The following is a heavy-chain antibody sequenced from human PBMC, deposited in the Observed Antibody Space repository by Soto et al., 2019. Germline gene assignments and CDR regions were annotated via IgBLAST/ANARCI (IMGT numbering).Heavy chain of an antibody. CDR3: ARVSAAGTYFDY. Sequence: SETLSLTCAVSGGSISSSNWWSWVRQPPGKGLEWIGEIYHSGSTNYNPSLKSRVTISVDKSKNQFSLKLSSVTAADTAVYYCARVSAAGTYFDYWGQGTLVTSPQ. CDR2: IYHSGST. V-gene: IGHV4-4*02. CDR1: GGSISSSNW. D-gene: IGHD6-13*01. J-gene: IGHJ4*02.